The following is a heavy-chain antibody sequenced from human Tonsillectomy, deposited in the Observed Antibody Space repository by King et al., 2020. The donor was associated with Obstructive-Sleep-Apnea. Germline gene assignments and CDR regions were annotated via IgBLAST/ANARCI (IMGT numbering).Heavy chain of an antibody. J-gene: IGHJ6*02. Sequence: MQLQESGPGLVKPSETLSLTCTVSGGSISSGGYYWSWIRQHPGQGLEWIGYIYYSGSTYYNPSLKSRVTISVDTSKNQFSLKLSSVTAADTAVYYCARCQGSDYYYGMDVWGQGTTVTVSS. D-gene: IGHD6-6*01. CDR3: ARCQGSDYYYGMDV. CDR1: GGSISSGGYY. V-gene: IGHV4-31*03. CDR2: IYYSGST.